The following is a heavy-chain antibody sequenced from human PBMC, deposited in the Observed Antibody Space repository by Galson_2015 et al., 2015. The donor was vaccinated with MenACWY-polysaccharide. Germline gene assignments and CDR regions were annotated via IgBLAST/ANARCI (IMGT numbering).Heavy chain of an antibody. D-gene: IGHD6-13*01. J-gene: IGHJ4*02. CDR3: AREGYSSSWHYFDY. CDR2: IYTSGST. Sequence: TLSLTCSVSGGSISSGDYYWSWIRQPAGKGLEWIGRIYTSGSTNYNPSLKSRVTISVETSKNQFSLRLSSVTAADTAVYYCAREGYSSSWHYFDYWGQGTLVTVSS. CDR1: GGSISSGDYY. V-gene: IGHV4-61*02.